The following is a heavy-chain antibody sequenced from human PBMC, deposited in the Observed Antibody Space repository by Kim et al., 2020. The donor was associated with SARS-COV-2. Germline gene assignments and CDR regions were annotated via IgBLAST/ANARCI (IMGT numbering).Heavy chain of an antibody. J-gene: IGHJ6*03. V-gene: IGHV4-39*01. CDR1: GGSISTSDFY. CDR3: VRQPRYYERTGDYYYYYFMDV. Sequence: SETLSLTCTVSGGSISTSDFYWGWIRQSPGKGLEWIGTVFYSGTTQHNPSLNRRVTIFVDRSKNQVSLRMSSVTAADTAVYYCVRQPRYYERTGDYYYYYFMDVWGKGTTVTVSS. CDR2: VFYSGTT. D-gene: IGHD3-22*01.